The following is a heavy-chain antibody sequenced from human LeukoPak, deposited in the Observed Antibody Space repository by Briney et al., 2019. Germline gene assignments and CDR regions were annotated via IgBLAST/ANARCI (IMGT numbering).Heavy chain of an antibody. CDR1: GYTFTDYY. Sequence: ASVKVSCKASGYTFTDYYMHWVRQAPGQGLEWMGWINPNSGGTNYAQKFQGRVTMTRDTSINSAYMELNRLKSDDTAVYYCAREPLDYDILTGYIDYWGQGTLVTVSS. D-gene: IGHD3-9*01. J-gene: IGHJ4*02. V-gene: IGHV1-2*02. CDR3: AREPLDYDILTGYIDY. CDR2: INPNSGGT.